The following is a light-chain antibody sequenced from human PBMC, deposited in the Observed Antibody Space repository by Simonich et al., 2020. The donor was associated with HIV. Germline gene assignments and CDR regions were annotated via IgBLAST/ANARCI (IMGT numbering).Light chain of an antibody. J-gene: IGKJ1*01. CDR2: WAT. CDR3: QQYYSSPRT. CDR1: QNIIYSSNNKNY. Sequence: DIVMTQSPDSLAVSLGERATINCKSSQNIIYSSNNKNYLVWYQQQPGQPPKLLIYWATTRESGVPDRFSGSGSGTDFTLTISSLQAEDVAVYYCQQYYSSPRTFGQGTKVEIK. V-gene: IGKV4-1*01.